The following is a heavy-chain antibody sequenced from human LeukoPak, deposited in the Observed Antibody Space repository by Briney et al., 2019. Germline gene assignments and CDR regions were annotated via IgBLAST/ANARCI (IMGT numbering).Heavy chain of an antibody. CDR2: FIPIFGSA. D-gene: IGHD3-10*01. J-gene: IGHJ6*03. CDR3: ARNLIAVTGSGPDSSYYYIDV. V-gene: IGHV1-69*05. Sequence: VASVKVSCKASADTFQKYAISWVRQAPGQGLEWMGGFIPIFGSADYMQKFQGRVTFSTDESMTTAYMDLSSLTSEDTAVYYCARNLIAVTGSGPDSSYYYIDVRGKGTTVIVSS. CDR1: ADTFQKYA.